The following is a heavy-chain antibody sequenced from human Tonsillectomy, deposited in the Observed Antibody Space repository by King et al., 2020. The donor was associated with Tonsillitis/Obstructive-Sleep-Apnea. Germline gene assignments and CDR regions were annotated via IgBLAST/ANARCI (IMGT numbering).Heavy chain of an antibody. V-gene: IGHV1-69*01. CDR3: ARDEGYCSSTSCPFDY. Sequence: VQLVESGAEVKKPGSSVKVSCKASGGTFSSYAISWVRQAPGQGLEWMGGIIPIFGTANYAQKFQGRFTIPADESTSTAYMELSSLRSEDTAGYYWARDEGYCSSTSCPFDYWGQGTLVTVSS. CDR1: GGTFSSYA. D-gene: IGHD2-2*01. CDR2: IIPIFGTA. J-gene: IGHJ4*02.